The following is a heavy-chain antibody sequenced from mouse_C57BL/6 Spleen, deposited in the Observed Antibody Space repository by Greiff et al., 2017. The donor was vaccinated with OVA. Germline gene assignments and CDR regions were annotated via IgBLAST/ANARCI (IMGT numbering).Heavy chain of an antibody. D-gene: IGHD1-1*01. J-gene: IGHJ2*01. CDR3: ARANYGSSLYFDY. V-gene: IGHV1-7*01. CDR1: GYTFTSYW. Sequence: VQVVESGAELAKPGASVKLSCKASGYTFTSYWMHWVKQRPGQGLEWIGYINPSSGYTKYNQKFKDKATLTADKSSSTAYMQLSSLTYEDSAVYYCARANYGSSLYFDYWGQGTTLTVSS. CDR2: INPSSGYT.